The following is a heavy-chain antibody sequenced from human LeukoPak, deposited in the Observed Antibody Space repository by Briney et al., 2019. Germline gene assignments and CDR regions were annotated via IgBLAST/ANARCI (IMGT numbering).Heavy chain of an antibody. V-gene: IGHV4-31*03. J-gene: IGHJ3*02. CDR3: ARLGGYSYGYSGAFDI. CDR1: GASISSGGYY. CDR2: IFYSGST. Sequence: SQTLSLTCTVSGASISSGGYYWSWIRQHPGKGLEWIGYIFYSGSTYYNPSLKSRVTISVDTSKNQFSLKLSSVTAADMAVYNCARLGGYSYGYSGAFDIWGQGTMVTVSS. D-gene: IGHD5-18*01.